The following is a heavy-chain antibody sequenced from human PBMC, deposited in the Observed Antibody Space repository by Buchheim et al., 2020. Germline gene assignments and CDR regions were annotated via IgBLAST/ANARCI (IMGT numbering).Heavy chain of an antibody. V-gene: IGHV3-30-3*01. Sequence: QVQLVESGGGVVQPGRSLRLSCAASGFTFSSYAMHWVRQAPGKGLEWVAVISYDGSNKYYADSVKGRFTISRDNSKNTLYLQMNSLRAEDTAVYYCARGLGFGEFEYYFDYWGQETL. CDR2: ISYDGSNK. CDR3: ARGLGFGEFEYYFDY. J-gene: IGHJ4*02. CDR1: GFTFSSYA. D-gene: IGHD3-10*01.